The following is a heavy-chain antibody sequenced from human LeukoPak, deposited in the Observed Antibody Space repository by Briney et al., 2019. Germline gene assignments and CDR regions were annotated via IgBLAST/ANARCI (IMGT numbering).Heavy chain of an antibody. Sequence: GGSLRLSCAASGFTFSSYAMSWVRQAPGKGLEWVSAISGSGGNTYYADSVKGRFTISRDNSKNTLYLQMNSLRAEDTAVYYCAQLVDYYYYGMDVWGQGTTVTVSS. V-gene: IGHV3-23*01. J-gene: IGHJ6*02. CDR1: GFTFSSYA. D-gene: IGHD6-6*01. CDR3: AQLVDYYYYGMDV. CDR2: ISGSGGNT.